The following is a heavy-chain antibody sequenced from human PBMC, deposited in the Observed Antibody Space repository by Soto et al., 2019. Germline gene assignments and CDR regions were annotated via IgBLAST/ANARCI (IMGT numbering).Heavy chain of an antibody. D-gene: IGHD6-13*01. CDR2: ISSSGSTI. Sequence: AGGSLRLSCAASGFTFSDYYMSWIRQAPGKGLEWVSYISSSGSTIYYAAAMKGRFTISRDNAKNSLYLQMNSLRAEDTAVYYCAREVGYSSSWYHYYYGMDVWGQGTTVTVSS. V-gene: IGHV3-11*01. CDR3: AREVGYSSSWYHYYYGMDV. CDR1: GFTFSDYY. J-gene: IGHJ6*02.